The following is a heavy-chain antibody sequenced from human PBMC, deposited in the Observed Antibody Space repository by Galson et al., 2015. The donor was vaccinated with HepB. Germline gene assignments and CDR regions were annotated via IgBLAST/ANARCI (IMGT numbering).Heavy chain of an antibody. V-gene: IGHV3-23*01. CDR2: ISAGGDST. CDR1: GFTFSGHA. CDR3: AKGYSPGYVWYFEY. Sequence: SLRLSCAASGFTFSGHAMSWVRRAPGKGLEWVSTISAGGDSTYYADSVEGRFAISRDTSKNTLFLQMNSLRAEDTAIYYCAKGYSPGYVWYFEYWGQGTLVAFSS. J-gene: IGHJ4*02. D-gene: IGHD5-18*01.